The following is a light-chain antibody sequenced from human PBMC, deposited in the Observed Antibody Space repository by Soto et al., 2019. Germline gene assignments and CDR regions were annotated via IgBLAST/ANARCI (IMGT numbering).Light chain of an antibody. CDR2: GAS. V-gene: IGKV3-20*01. J-gene: IGKJ4*01. CDR1: QSVSSSY. Sequence: EFVLTQSPGTLSLSPGERATLSCRASQSVSSSYLAWYQQKPGQAPRILIYGASTRATGIPDRFSGSGSGTDFTLTISRLEPEDFALYYCQQYGSSPLTFGGGTKVEIK. CDR3: QQYGSSPLT.